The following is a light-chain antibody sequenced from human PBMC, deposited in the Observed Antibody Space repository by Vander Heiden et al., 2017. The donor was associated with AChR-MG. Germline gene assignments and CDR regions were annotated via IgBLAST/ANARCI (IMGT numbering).Light chain of an antibody. CDR1: SSSVGSKS. V-gene: IGLV1-44*01. CDR2: MNN. CDR3: AAWDNSLKKFV. J-gene: IGLJ1*01. Sequence: QSVLTQSPSASGTPGQRVTISCPASSSSVGSKSVTWYQHLPGTAPKLLIYMNNRRPSGVPDRFSGSKSGTSASLAISGLQPEDEADYYCAAWDNSLKKFVFGSGTKVTVL.